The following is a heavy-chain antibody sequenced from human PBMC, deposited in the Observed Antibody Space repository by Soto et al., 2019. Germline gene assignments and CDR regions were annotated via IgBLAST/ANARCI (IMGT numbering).Heavy chain of an antibody. J-gene: IGHJ4*02. CDR3: AKTIVAASGYYFDH. CDR1: GFSFSDSY. Sequence: QVQLVESGGDLVKPGGSLRLACAASGFSFSDSYMSWVRQAPGKGLEWLSYISGGSSYTNYADSVQGRFTISRDNAKGSLYLEMNSLRADDTAVYYCAKTIVAASGYYFDHWGQGNLVTVPP. D-gene: IGHD2-21*01. V-gene: IGHV3-11*06. CDR2: ISGGSSYT.